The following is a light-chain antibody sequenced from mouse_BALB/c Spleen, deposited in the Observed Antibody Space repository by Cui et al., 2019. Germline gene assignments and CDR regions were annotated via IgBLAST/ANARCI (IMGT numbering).Light chain of an antibody. CDR3: QQWSSYPWT. CDR2: STS. CDR1: SSVSY. V-gene: IGKV4-80*01. Sequence: QIALTQAPATMSASLGEEITLTCSASSSVSYMHWYQQKSGTSPKLLIYSTSNLASGVPSRFSGSASGTFYSLTISSVEAEDAADYYCQQWSSYPWTFGGGTKLEIK. J-gene: IGKJ1*01.